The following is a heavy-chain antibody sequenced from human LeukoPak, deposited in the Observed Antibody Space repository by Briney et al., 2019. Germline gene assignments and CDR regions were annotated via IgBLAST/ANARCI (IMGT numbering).Heavy chain of an antibody. CDR1: GDSVSNGNYY. Sequence: SETLSLTCTVSGDSVSNGNYYWSWLRQPPGKALEWIGYIYYTGKTYYNPSLEGRVTISVDTSKNQFSLKLSSVTAADTAVYYCARIEDYGGNSVNYWGQGTLVTVSS. J-gene: IGHJ4*02. CDR3: ARIEDYGGNSVNY. CDR2: IYYTGKT. D-gene: IGHD4-23*01. V-gene: IGHV4-61*01.